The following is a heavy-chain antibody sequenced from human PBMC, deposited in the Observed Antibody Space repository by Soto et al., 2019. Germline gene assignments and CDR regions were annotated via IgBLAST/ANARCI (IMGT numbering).Heavy chain of an antibody. CDR3: ARFGRGFSSAFDIDY. Sequence: VQLVQSGAEVKKPGVSVKVSCKASGYTFSNFGISWVRLAPGQGLEWMGWITAYNGNTHYAQNFQGRVTMTTDTSTSTAYMDLRSLRSDDTAIYYCARFGRGFSSAFDIDYWGQGTLVTVSS. CDR2: ITAYNGNT. CDR1: GYTFSNFG. D-gene: IGHD5-18*01. V-gene: IGHV1-18*01. J-gene: IGHJ4*02.